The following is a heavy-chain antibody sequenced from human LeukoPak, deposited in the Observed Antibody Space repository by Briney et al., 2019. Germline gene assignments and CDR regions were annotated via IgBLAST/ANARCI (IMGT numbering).Heavy chain of an antibody. CDR3: AKDRRGSCNAGSCYCCDY. J-gene: IGHJ4*02. CDR1: GFTFSSYS. V-gene: IGHV3-21*01. CDR2: ISSSSSYI. D-gene: IGHD2-15*01. Sequence: GGSLRLSCAASGFTFSSYSMNWVRQAPGKGLEWVSSISSSSSYIYYADSVKGRFTISRDNSKNTLYLQMNSLRAEDTAVYYCAKDRRGSCNAGSCYCCDYWGRGALVTVSS.